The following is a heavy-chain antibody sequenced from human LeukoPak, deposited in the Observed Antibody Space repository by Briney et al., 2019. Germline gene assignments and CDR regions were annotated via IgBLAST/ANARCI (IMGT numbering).Heavy chain of an antibody. CDR2: VSGRGDAT. V-gene: IGHV3-23*01. D-gene: IGHD2-15*01. Sequence: GGSLRLSCAASGFTFNNYAMTWVRQAPGKGLEWVSAVSGRGDATYYADSVKGRFTISRDDSKNTLYLQMNSLRAEDTAVYHCAKAPPAATNYYYGMDVWGEGTTVTVSS. CDR1: GFTFNNYA. J-gene: IGHJ6*04. CDR3: AKAPPAATNYYYGMDV.